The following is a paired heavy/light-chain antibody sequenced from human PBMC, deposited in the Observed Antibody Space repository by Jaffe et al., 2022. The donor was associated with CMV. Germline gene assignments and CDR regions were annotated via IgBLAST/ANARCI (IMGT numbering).Light chain of an antibody. V-gene: IGLV2-23*02. CDR3: CSYADSSTYV. Sequence: QSALTQPASVSGSPGQSITISCTGTSSDVGSYNLVSWYQQHPGKAPKLMIYEVSKRPSGVSNRFSGSKSGNTASLTISGLQAEDEADYYCCSYADSSTYVFGTGTKVTVL. CDR1: SSDVGSYNL. CDR2: EVS. J-gene: IGLJ1*01.
Heavy chain of an antibody. J-gene: IGHJ4*02. CDR3: ARLGYGGSSLRYYFDY. CDR1: GGSISSSSYY. CDR2: IYYRGNT. Sequence: QLQLQESGPGLVKPSETLSLTCTVSGGSISSSSYYWGWIRQPPGKGLEWIGSIYYRGNTYYNPSLKSRVTISVDTSKNQFSLKLSSVTAADTAVYYCARLGYGGSSLRYYFDYWGQGTLVTVSS. V-gene: IGHV4-39*01. D-gene: IGHD1-26*01.